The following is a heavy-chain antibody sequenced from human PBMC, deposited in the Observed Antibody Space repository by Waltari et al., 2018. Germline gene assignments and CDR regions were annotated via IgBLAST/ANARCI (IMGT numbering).Heavy chain of an antibody. V-gene: IGHV3-30*03. CDR1: GFSLSIYA. CDR2: RTNDEKGK. CDR3: SRDIVSTGGYYLDN. J-gene: IGHJ4*02. Sequence: QVRLVESGGAVVQTGRSLRLSCAASGFSLSIYAMHWVRRVPGKGVGGGAKRTNDEKGKKYIDSEKGRFTISRDNAKNMVDLKMNSLTVEDKAVYYCSRDIVSTGGYYLDNWGQGTRVTVSS. D-gene: IGHD2-8*02.